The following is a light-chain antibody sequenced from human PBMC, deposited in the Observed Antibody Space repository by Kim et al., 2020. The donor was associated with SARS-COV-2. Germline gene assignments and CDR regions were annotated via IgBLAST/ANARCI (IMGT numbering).Light chain of an antibody. CDR1: HTINTND. V-gene: IGKV3D-20*01. J-gene: IGKJ2*01. Sequence: GDRATLSCGASHTINTNDLAWYQQKPGLAPRLLVYDASTRATGVPDRFSGSGSGTDFTLTISTLEPEDFAVYYCLQYGNAPPYTFGQGTKLAI. CDR3: LQYGNAPPYT. CDR2: DAS.